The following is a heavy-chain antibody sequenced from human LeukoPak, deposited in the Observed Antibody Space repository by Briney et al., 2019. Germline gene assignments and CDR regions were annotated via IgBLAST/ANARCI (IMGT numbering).Heavy chain of an antibody. V-gene: IGHV1-18*01. CDR2: ISAYNGNT. CDR3: ARRRGYSYGYFGFDY. Sequence: ASVKVSCTASGYTFTSYGISWVRQAPGQGLEWMGWISAYNGNTNYAQNLQGIVTITTNTSTSTAYMELRGLRSDDTAVYYCARRRGYSYGYFGFDYWGQGTLVTVSS. CDR1: GYTFTSYG. D-gene: IGHD5-18*01. J-gene: IGHJ4*02.